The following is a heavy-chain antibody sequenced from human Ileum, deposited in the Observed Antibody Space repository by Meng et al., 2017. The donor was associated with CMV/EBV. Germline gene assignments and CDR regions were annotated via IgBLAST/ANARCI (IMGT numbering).Heavy chain of an antibody. V-gene: IGHV4-39*07. D-gene: IGHD3-10*01. J-gene: IGHJ5*02. Sequence: QESGRRLVKPSETLSLPCTVSGGSISSTSYYWGWIRQPPGKGLEWIGSMYYSGITDYNPSLKSRVTISVDTSKNQFSLKLSSVTAADTAMYYCARTPRKYYYGSGSYPWGQGTLVTVSS. CDR1: GGSISSTSYY. CDR3: ARTPRKYYYGSGSYP. CDR2: MYYSGIT.